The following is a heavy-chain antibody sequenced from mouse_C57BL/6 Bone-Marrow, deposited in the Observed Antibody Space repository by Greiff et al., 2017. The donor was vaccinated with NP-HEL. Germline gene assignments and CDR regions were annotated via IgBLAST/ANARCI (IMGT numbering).Heavy chain of an antibody. CDR1: GFTFSSYT. CDR3: ARGLAMDY. J-gene: IGHJ4*01. V-gene: IGHV5-9*01. Sequence: EVQVVESGGGLVKPGGSLKLSCAASGFTFSSYTMSWVRQTPEKRLEWVATISGGGGNTYYPDSVKGRFTISRDNAKNTLYLQMSSLRSEDTALYYCARGLAMDYWGQGTSVTVSS. CDR2: ISGGGGNT.